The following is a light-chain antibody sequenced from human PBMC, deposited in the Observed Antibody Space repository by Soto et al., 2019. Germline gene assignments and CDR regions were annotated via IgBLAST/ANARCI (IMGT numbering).Light chain of an antibody. CDR3: QHRSIWPVS. V-gene: IGKV3-11*01. Sequence: EFVMTQSPATLSVSPGERATLSCRASQSVSTNLAWYQQKPGQAPRLLIYGASIRATDIPARFSGSGSGTDFTLTINSLEPEDFAVYYCQHRSIWPVSFGQGTRLEIK. J-gene: IGKJ5*01. CDR2: GAS. CDR1: QSVSTN.